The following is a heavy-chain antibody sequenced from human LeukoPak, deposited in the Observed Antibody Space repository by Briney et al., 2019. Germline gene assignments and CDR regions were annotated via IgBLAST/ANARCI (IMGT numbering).Heavy chain of an antibody. CDR2: ISGSSANT. CDR1: GFTFSDYY. V-gene: IGHV3-11*03. CDR3: ARSWGWAFDI. D-gene: IGHD7-27*01. J-gene: IGHJ3*02. Sequence: GGSLILSCAASGFTFSDYYMSWIRQAPGKGLEWVSYISGSSANTNHADSVKGRFTISRVNAKNSLNLQMNSLRAEDTAVYYCARSWGWAFDIWGQGTMVTVSS.